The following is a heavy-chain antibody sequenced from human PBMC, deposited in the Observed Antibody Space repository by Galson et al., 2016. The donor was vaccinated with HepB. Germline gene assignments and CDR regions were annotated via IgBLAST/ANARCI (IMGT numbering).Heavy chain of an antibody. V-gene: IGHV4-39*01. J-gene: IGHJ4*02. Sequence: PSLKTRITVSVDTSKNQFSLRLRSVTAADTAVYYCARQPGYFKPLSLNYFDFWGQGMLVTVSS. CDR3: ARQPGYFKPLSLNYFDF. D-gene: IGHD2/OR15-2a*01.